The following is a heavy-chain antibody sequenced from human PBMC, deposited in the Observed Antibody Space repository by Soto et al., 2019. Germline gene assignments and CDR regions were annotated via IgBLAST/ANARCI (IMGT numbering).Heavy chain of an antibody. CDR3: AKLSWQQLVPGDY. CDR2: ISGSGGST. CDR1: GFTFSSYA. V-gene: IGHV3-23*01. J-gene: IGHJ4*02. Sequence: VGSLRLSCAASGFTFSSYAMSWVRQAPGKGLEWVSAISGSGGSTYYADSVKGRFTISRDNSKNTLYLQMNSLRAEDTAVYYCAKLSWQQLVPGDYWGQGTLVTVSS. D-gene: IGHD6-13*01.